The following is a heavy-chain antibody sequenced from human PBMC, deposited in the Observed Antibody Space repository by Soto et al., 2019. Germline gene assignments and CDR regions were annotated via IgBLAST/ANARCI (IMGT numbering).Heavy chain of an antibody. V-gene: IGHV1-69*02. CDR1: GGTFSSYT. CDR2: IIPILGIA. D-gene: IGHD5-12*01. Sequence: QVQLVQSGAEVKKPGSSVKVSCKASGGTFSSYTISWVRQAPGQGLEWMGRIIPILGIANYAQKFQGRVTITADKSTSTAYMELSSLRSEDTVVYYCARGTYGGPSNYWGQGTLVTVSS. CDR3: ARGTYGGPSNY. J-gene: IGHJ4*02.